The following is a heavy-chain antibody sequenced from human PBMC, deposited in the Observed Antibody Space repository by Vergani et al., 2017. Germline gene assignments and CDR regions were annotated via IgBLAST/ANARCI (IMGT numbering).Heavy chain of an antibody. Sequence: LEESGGGSVKPGGSLRLSCAASGFKFSDHYMSWIRQAPGKGLEWVSHISPGASTVYYTDSVTGRFTVSRDNDNNSLTLDMTTLRVEDTAVYYCAKNPGISTTRRYYAMDVWGQGTTVTVSS. V-gene: IGHV3-11*04. D-gene: IGHD1-1*01. CDR3: AKNPGISTTRRYYAMDV. CDR2: ISPGASTV. J-gene: IGHJ6*02. CDR1: GFKFSDHY.